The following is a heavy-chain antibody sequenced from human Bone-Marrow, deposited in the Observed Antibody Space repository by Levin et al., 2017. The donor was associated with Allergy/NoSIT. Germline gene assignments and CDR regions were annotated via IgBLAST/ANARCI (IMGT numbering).Heavy chain of an antibody. CDR2: LYYSGST. CDR1: GGSISSGAYS. J-gene: IGHJ4*02. CDR3: ASTYYLDSSGYYADY. V-gene: IGHV4-61*08. D-gene: IGHD3-22*01. Sequence: SETLSLTCSVSGGSISSGAYSWNWIRQSPGKGLEWIGYLYYSGSTKYNPSLKSRVTISLDTSKNQFSLILSSVTAADTAVYYCASTYYLDSSGYYADYWGQGTLVTVSS.